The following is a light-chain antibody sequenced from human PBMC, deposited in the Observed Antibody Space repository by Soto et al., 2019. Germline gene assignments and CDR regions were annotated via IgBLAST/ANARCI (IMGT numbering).Light chain of an antibody. CDR3: QQYHTYAFT. V-gene: IGKV1-5*03. J-gene: IGKJ5*01. Sequence: DVQMTQSPSSVSASVGDRGTITCRARQSIGDSLAWYQQKPGKGPKVLIHRASTLQSWVPSRLSGSVAVTECTLTIISLQPYDLGTYYCQQYHTYAFTFGQG. CDR2: RAS. CDR1: QSIGDS.